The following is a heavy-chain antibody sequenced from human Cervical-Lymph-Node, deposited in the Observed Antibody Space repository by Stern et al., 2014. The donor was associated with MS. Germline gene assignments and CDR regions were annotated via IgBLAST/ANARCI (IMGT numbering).Heavy chain of an antibody. CDR3: ARQTTAWASDV. CDR1: GFKFSNYW. J-gene: IGHJ4*02. V-gene: IGHV5-51*01. Sequence: VQLVQSGAELIRPGESLKISCKRSGFKFSNYWIAWVRQMPGKGLEWMGIIYPGDSETRYSPSFQGQVTMSADKSTSTAYLQWSSLNASDTAMYFCARQTTAWASDVWGQGTLVTVSS. D-gene: IGHD1-14*01. CDR2: IYPGDSET.